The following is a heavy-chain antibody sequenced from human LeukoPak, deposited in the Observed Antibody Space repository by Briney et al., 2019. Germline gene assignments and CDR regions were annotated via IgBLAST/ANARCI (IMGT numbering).Heavy chain of an antibody. CDR2: IRSKAYGATT. V-gene: IGHV3-49*03. J-gene: IGHJ4*02. CDR1: GFTFSSYA. CDR3: TRDPAFVAGDYFYDY. D-gene: IGHD6-19*01. Sequence: GGSLRLSCAASGFTFSSYAMSWFRQGPGKGLEWVGLIRSKAYGATTEYAASVKGRFTISRDDSKSIAYLQMNSLKTEDTAIYYCTRDPAFVAGDYFYDYWGQGTLVTVSS.